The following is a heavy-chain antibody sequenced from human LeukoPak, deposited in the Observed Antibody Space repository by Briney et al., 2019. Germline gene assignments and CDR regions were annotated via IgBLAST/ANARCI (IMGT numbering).Heavy chain of an antibody. D-gene: IGHD3-3*01. Sequence: SETLSLTCAVSGGSISSSNWWSWVRQPPGKGLEWIGEIYHSGSTNYNPSLKSRVTISVDTSKNQFSLKLSSVTAADTAVYYCARGSPYDFWSGYYYYYMDVWGKGTTVTVSS. CDR1: GGSISSSNW. CDR3: ARGSPYDFWSGYYYYYMDV. CDR2: IYHSGST. V-gene: IGHV4-4*02. J-gene: IGHJ6*03.